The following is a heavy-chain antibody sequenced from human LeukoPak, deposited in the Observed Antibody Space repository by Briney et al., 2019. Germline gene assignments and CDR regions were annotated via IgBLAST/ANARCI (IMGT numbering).Heavy chain of an antibody. CDR3: ARGFGKVAANVFGGYTMDV. CDR1: GFTVNSNY. J-gene: IGHJ6*02. D-gene: IGHD6-6*01. V-gene: IGHV3-66*02. CDR2: IYTGGST. Sequence: QAGGSLRLSCAASGFTVNSNYMSWVRQAPGKGLEWVSLIYTGGSTYYADSVKGRFTISRDNSKNTLYLQMNSLRPEDTAVCYCARGFGKVAANVFGGYTMDVWGQGTTVTVSS.